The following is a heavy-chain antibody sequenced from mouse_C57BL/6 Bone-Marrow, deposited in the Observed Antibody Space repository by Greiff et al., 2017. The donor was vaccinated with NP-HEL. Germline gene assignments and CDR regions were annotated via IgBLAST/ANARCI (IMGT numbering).Heavy chain of an antibody. D-gene: IGHD3-3*01. CDR2: IYPRSGNT. CDR1: GYTFTSYG. J-gene: IGHJ3*01. CDR3: GELWRFAY. V-gene: IGHV1-81*01. Sequence: VQLQESGAELARPGASVKLSCKASGYTFTSYGISWVKQRTGQGLEWIGEIYPRSGNTYYNEKFKGKATLTADKSSSTAYMELRSLTSEDSAGFFCGELWRFAYRGEETLVTVSA.